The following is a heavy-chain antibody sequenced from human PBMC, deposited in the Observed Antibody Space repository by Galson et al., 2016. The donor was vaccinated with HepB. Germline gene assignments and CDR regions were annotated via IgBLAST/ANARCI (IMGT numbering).Heavy chain of an antibody. V-gene: IGHV5-51*01. CDR1: GDTFSRYW. CDR3: VRDGYCSGGSCSSKFFFDY. CDR2: IYPSDSDT. D-gene: IGHD2-15*01. Sequence: QSGAEVKKPGESLKISCKASGDTFSRYWIAWVRQMPGKGLEWVGIIYPSDSDTRYSPSFQGQVTISADKSVSTAYLQWNSLKASDTAMYYCVRDGYCSGGSCSSKFFFDYWGQGTLVTVSS. J-gene: IGHJ4*02.